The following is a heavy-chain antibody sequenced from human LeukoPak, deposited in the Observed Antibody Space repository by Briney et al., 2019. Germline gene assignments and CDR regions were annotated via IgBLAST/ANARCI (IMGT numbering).Heavy chain of an antibody. J-gene: IGHJ4*02. CDR3: AKNSGYTWPYFFDY. D-gene: IGHD6-25*01. CDR2: IDGVCGPT. Sequence: GGSLRLSCAASGFTFRNYAMSWVRQAPGKGLECVSVIDGVCGPTYYADSVKRRFTISRDDSNSGLYLQMSSVRAEDVAVYFCAKNSGYTWPYFFDYWGQGTLVTVSS. V-gene: IGHV3-23*01. CDR1: GFTFRNYA.